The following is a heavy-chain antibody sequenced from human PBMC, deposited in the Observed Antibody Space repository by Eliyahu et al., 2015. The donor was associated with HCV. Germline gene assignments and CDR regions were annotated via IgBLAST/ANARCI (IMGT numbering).Heavy chain of an antibody. J-gene: IGHJ4*02. V-gene: IGHV3-9*01. Sequence: EVQLVESGGGLVQPGRSLRLSCAASGFTFDXYAMHWVRQAPGKGLEWVXGISWNSGSIGYADSVKGRFTISRDTAKNSLYLQMNSLRTEDTALYYCARLRGDTSGYYYSFDYWGQGTLVAVSS. CDR1: GFTFDXYA. CDR2: ISWNSGSI. D-gene: IGHD3-22*01. CDR3: ARLRGDTSGYYYSFDY.